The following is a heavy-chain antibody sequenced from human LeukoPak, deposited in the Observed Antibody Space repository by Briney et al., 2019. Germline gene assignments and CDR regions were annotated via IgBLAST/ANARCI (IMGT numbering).Heavy chain of an antibody. J-gene: IGHJ4*02. Sequence: PPETLSLTCTVSGGSISSGGYYWSWIRQHPGKGLEWIGYIYYSGSTYYNPSLKSRVTISVDTSKNQFSLKLSSVTAADTAVYYCARRGGSGSYYFYWGQGTLVTVSS. CDR2: IYYSGST. D-gene: IGHD3-10*01. CDR1: GGSISSGGYY. CDR3: ARRGGSGSYYFY. V-gene: IGHV4-31*03.